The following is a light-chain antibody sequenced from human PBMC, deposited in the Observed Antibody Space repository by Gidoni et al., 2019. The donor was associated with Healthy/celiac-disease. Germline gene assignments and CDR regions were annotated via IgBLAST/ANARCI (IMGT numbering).Light chain of an antibody. CDR3: QQYTTWPVT. J-gene: IGKJ5*01. Sequence: PATPSVSPGDSATLSCSSRPSVSSTFACYQPTPGHAPRLLIYGSSTRAPGIPALFSGSGSRPSFTLTICSLQSEAFAVYYCQQYTTWPVTFGHXTRLEIK. CDR2: GSS. V-gene: IGKV3-15*01. CDR1: PSVSST.